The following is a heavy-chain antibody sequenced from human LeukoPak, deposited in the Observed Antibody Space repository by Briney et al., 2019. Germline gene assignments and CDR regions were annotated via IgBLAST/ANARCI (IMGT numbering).Heavy chain of an antibody. CDR3: ARVVLDRFDY. J-gene: IGHJ4*02. Sequence: PGGSLRLSCAASGFTFSSYSMSWVRQAPGKGLEWVSYISSSSSTIYYADSVKGRFTISRDNAKNSLYLQMNSLRAEDTAVYYCARVVLDRFDYWGQGTLVTVSS. D-gene: IGHD1-1*01. V-gene: IGHV3-48*01. CDR1: GFTFSSYS. CDR2: ISSSSSTI.